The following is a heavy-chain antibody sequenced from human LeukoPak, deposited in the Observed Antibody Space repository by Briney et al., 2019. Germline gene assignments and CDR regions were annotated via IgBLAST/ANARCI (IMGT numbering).Heavy chain of an antibody. CDR3: ARGGYSNPLLYYFDY. CDR1: GFTFSSYS. V-gene: IGHV3-21*01. CDR2: ISSSSSYI. J-gene: IGHJ4*02. D-gene: IGHD4-4*01. Sequence: GGSLRLSCAASGFTFSSYSMNWVRQAPGKGLEWVSSISSSSSYIYYADSVKGRFTISRDNAKNSLYLQMNSLRAEDTAVYYCARGGYSNPLLYYFDYWGQGTLVTASS.